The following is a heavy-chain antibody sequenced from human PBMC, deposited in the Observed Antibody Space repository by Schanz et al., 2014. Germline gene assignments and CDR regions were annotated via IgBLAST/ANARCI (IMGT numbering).Heavy chain of an antibody. V-gene: IGHV3-15*01. CDR2: IKSKTDGETT. CDR3: ATASSPVREAGAGSSFHL. J-gene: IGHJ5*02. D-gene: IGHD6-13*01. CDR1: TSIFNHAW. Sequence: EVQLVESGGGLVQPGKSLRLSCAASTSIFNHAWMSWVRQAPGKGLEWLCRIKSKTDGETTDYAAPVKGRFAISRDDSQSTLYLQMNSLKIEDTAVYYCATASSPVREAGAGSSFHLWGQGTLVAGSP.